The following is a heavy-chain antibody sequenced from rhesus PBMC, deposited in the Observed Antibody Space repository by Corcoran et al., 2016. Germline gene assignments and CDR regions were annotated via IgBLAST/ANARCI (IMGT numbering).Heavy chain of an antibody. CDR1: GYTFTDYY. Sequence: EVQLVQSGAEVKKPGASVKISCKASGYTFTDYYLHWVRQAPGKGLEWMGRVDPEDGEAIHAQKCQDRVTITAETSTDTAYMGLSSLRSEDPAVYYCAIGGSGTFDFWGQGLRVTVSS. J-gene: IGHJ3*01. D-gene: IGHD5-42*01. CDR2: VDPEDGEA. CDR3: AIGGSGTFDF. V-gene: IGHV1-111*02.